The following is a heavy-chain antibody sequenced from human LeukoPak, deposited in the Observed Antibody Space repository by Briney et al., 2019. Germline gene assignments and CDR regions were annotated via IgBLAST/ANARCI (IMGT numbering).Heavy chain of an antibody. Sequence: ASVKVSCKASGYTVTSYGISWVRQAPGQGLEWMGWISAYNGNTNYAQKLQGRVTMTTDTSTSTAYMELRSLRSEDTAVYYCARRTTIFGVDEFDYWGQGTLVTVSS. D-gene: IGHD3-3*01. CDR1: GYTVTSYG. J-gene: IGHJ4*02. CDR2: ISAYNGNT. CDR3: ARRTTIFGVDEFDY. V-gene: IGHV1-18*01.